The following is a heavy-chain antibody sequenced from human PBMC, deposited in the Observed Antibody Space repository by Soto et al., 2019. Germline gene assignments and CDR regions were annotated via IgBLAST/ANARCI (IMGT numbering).Heavy chain of an antibody. Sequence: QLQLQESGPGLVKPSETLSLTCTVSGGSISSSSYYWGWIRQPPGKGLEWIGSIYYSGSTYYNPSLKSRVTISVDPXXNXFXXKLSSVTAADTAVYYCASLITVTTLSTYYYYGMDVWGQGTTVTVSS. V-gene: IGHV4-39*01. CDR1: GGSISSSSYY. J-gene: IGHJ6*02. CDR2: IYYSGST. D-gene: IGHD4-17*01. CDR3: ASLITVTTLSTYYYYGMDV.